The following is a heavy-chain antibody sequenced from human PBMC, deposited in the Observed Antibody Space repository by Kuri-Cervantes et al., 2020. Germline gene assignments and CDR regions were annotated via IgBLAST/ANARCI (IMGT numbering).Heavy chain of an antibody. CDR3: ARDQGAFDI. CDR1: GFTFSSYA. CDR2: IKSKTDGGTT. V-gene: IGHV3-15*01. Sequence: GESLKISCAASGFTFSSYAMSWVRQAPGKGLEWVGRIKSKTDGGTTDYAAPVKGRFTISRDDSKNTLYLQMNSLRAEDTAVYYCARDQGAFDIWGQGTMVTVSS. J-gene: IGHJ3*02.